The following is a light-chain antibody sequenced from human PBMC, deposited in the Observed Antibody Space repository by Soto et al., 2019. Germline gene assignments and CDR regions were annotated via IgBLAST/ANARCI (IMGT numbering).Light chain of an antibody. J-gene: IGKJ1*01. CDR2: DAS. Sequence: IEVTQSPSSLAASLGDRVTITCRASQTIGTYVNWYRQKSGAAPELLIYDASTLQSGVPSRFIGGAAGTDFTLTIISLQLDDFATYYCQQSYNTPLTFGQGTKVEIK. CDR1: QTIGTY. V-gene: IGKV1-39*01. CDR3: QQSYNTPLT.